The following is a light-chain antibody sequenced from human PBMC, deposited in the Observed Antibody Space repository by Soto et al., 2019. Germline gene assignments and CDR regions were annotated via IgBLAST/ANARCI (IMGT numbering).Light chain of an antibody. Sequence: IQITQSPSSLSASVEDRVIITCRASQSISNHLNWYQQKPGKAPKLLIYAASSLQSGVPSRFSGSGSGTDFTLTISSLQPEDFATYYCLQDYNYPYTFGQGTKVDIK. CDR3: LQDYNYPYT. CDR1: QSISNH. CDR2: AAS. J-gene: IGKJ2*01. V-gene: IGKV1-6*01.